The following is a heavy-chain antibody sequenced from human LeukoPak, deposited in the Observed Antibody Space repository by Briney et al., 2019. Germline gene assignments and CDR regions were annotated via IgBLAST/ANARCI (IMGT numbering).Heavy chain of an antibody. CDR3: ARGRIQLSWARYFDY. V-gene: IGHV4-34*01. CDR1: GGSFSGYY. J-gene: IGHJ4*02. D-gene: IGHD5-18*01. Sequence: PSETLSLTCAVYGGSFSGYYWSWIRQPPGKGLEWIGEINHSGSTNYNPSLKSGVTISVDTSKTQFSLKLRSVTAADTAVYYCARGRIQLSWARYFDYWGQGTLVTVSS. CDR2: INHSGST.